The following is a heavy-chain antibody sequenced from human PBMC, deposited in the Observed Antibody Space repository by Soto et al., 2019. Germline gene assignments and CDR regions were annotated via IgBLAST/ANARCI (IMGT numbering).Heavy chain of an antibody. Sequence: EVQLGESGGGLVQPGGSLKLSCAASGFTFSDSAIQWVRQSSGKWLEWVGRIRRKANDYATAFVASVKGRFTISRDDSKNTAYLQMNSLKTEDTAVYYCVRPVGETYFDYWGQGTLVTVSS. V-gene: IGHV3-73*01. D-gene: IGHD2-21*01. J-gene: IGHJ4*02. CDR3: VRPVGETYFDY. CDR1: GFTFSDSA. CDR2: IRRKANDYAT.